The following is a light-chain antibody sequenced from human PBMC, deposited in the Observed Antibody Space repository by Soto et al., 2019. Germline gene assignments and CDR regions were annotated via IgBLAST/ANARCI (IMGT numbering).Light chain of an antibody. CDR3: QQYYSYPWT. V-gene: IGKV1-5*01. CDR2: AAS. CDR1: QSISSW. J-gene: IGKJ1*01. Sequence: IQMTQYPSTLSSSVGDRVTITCRASQSISSWLAWYQQKPGKAPKLLIYAASTLQSGVPSRFSGSGSGTDFTLTISGLQSEDFATYYCQQYYSYPWTFGQGTKVDI.